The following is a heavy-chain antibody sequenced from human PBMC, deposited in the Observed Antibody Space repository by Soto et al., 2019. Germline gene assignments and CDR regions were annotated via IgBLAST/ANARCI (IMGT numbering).Heavy chain of an antibody. D-gene: IGHD3-16*01. Sequence: SETLSLTCTVSGGSIGSSSYYWVLIRQPPGKGLEWIGSIYYSGSTYYNPSLKSRVTISVDTSKNQFSLKLSSVTAADTAVYYCARQGMGPNWFDPWGQGTLVTVSS. CDR2: IYYSGST. V-gene: IGHV4-39*01. CDR1: GGSIGSSSYY. CDR3: ARQGMGPNWFDP. J-gene: IGHJ5*02.